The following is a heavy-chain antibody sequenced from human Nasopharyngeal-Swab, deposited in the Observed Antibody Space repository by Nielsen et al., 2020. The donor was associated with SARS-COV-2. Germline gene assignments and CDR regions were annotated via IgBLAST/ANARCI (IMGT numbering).Heavy chain of an antibody. CDR2: ISYDGSNK. V-gene: IGHV3-30*18. J-gene: IGHJ6*03. CDR1: GFTFSSYG. D-gene: IGHD5-12*01. CDR3: AKDGRVDIVATGYYYYYYMDV. Sequence: GGSLRLSCAASGFTFSSYGMHWVRKAPGKGLGWVAVISYDGSNKYYADSVKVRFTISRDNSKNTLYLQMNSLRAEDTAVYYCAKDGRVDIVATGYYYYYYMDVWGKGTTVTVSS.